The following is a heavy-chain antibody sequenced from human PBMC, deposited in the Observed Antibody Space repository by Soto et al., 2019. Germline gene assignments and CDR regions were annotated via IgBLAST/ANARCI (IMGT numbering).Heavy chain of an antibody. Sequence: ESGGGVVQPGRSLRLSCAASGFTFSDYTMHWVRQAPGKGLEWVAVVSYDGSEKYYADSVKGRFTISRDNSKNTLYLQTNTLRPEDTAFYFCARDRWMGIPDYFDTWGQGTLLTVSS. CDR3: ARDRWMGIPDYFDT. V-gene: IGHV3-30*04. CDR1: GFTFSDYT. CDR2: VSYDGSEK. J-gene: IGHJ4*02. D-gene: IGHD5-12*01.